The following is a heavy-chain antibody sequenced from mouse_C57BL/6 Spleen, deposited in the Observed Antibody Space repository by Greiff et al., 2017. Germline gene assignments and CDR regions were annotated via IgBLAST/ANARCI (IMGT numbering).Heavy chain of an antibody. CDR1: GFTFSDYG. V-gene: IGHV5-17*01. CDR3: ARPPYSNYVGAMDY. D-gene: IGHD2-5*01. J-gene: IGHJ4*01. Sequence: EVKLMESGGGLVMPGGSLKLSCAASGFTFSDYGMHWVRQAPEKGLEWVAYISSGSSTIYYADTVKGRFTISRDNAKNTLFLQMTSLRSEDTAMYYCARPPYSNYVGAMDYWGQGTSVTVSS. CDR2: ISSGSSTI.